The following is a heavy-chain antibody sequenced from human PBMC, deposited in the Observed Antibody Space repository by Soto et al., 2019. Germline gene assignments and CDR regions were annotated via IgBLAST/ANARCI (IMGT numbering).Heavy chain of an antibody. CDR3: ARARRLENWFDP. V-gene: IGHV4-4*07. CDR1: GGSLFGDY. D-gene: IGHD5-12*01. Sequence: ESLTLTCTVSGGSLFGDYCTWIRQPSGGGLEWIGRINSYGNTNYSPSLKSRVTMSVDPSRKHFSLNLTSVTAADTASSFCARARRLENWFDPWGPGIQVTVYS. J-gene: IGHJ5*02. CDR2: INSYGNT.